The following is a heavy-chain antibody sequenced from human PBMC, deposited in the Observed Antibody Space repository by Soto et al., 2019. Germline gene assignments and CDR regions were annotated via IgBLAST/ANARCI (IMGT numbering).Heavy chain of an antibody. Sequence: NPGGSLRLSCAASGFTFSDYYMSWIRQAPGKGLEWVSYISSSGSTIYYADSVKGRFTISRDNSKNMLLLQMNSLRAEDTAIYYCAKKVNSGSGSQYFDYWGQGTLVTVSS. J-gene: IGHJ4*02. V-gene: IGHV3-11*01. D-gene: IGHD3-10*01. CDR3: AKKVNSGSGSQYFDY. CDR2: ISSSGSTI. CDR1: GFTFSDYY.